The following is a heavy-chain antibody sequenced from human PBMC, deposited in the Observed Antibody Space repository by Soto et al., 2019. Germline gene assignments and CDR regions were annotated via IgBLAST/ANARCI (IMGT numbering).Heavy chain of an antibody. CDR3: ARDLSGNRLPYYFDY. J-gene: IGHJ4*02. D-gene: IGHD2-15*01. V-gene: IGHV3-21*01. CDR1: GFTFSSYS. Sequence: PGGSLRLSCAASGFTFSSYSMNWVRQARGKGLEWVSSISSSSSYIYYAASVKGRFTISRDNAKNSLYLQMNSLRAEDTAVYYCARDLSGNRLPYYFDYWGQGTLVTVSS. CDR2: ISSSSSYI.